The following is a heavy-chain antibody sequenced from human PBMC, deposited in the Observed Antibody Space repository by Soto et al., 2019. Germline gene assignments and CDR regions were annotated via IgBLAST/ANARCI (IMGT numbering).Heavy chain of an antibody. CDR2: IHSNENT. V-gene: IGHV4-30-4*01. Sequence: SETLSLTCTVSGASVSSGDYYWTWIRQPPGKDLEWIGFIHSNENTNYNPSLRSRVTMSKDTSKNQFSLKLSSVTAADTAVYYCARRVTGGGERFDPWGQGTLVTSPQ. J-gene: IGHJ5*02. CDR3: ARRVTGGGERFDP. D-gene: IGHD7-27*01. CDR1: GASVSSGDYY.